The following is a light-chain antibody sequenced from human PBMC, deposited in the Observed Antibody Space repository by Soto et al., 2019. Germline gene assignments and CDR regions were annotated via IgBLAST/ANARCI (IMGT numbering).Light chain of an antibody. J-gene: IGKJ4*01. Sequence: EIVLTQSPATLSSSPGERATLSCRASQSVRTYLAWYQQKPGQAPRLLIYDASTRATGIPARFSGSGSGTDFTLTISSLEPEDFAVYFCHQRSNWPRTFGGGTKVDI. V-gene: IGKV3-11*01. CDR2: DAS. CDR3: HQRSNWPRT. CDR1: QSVRTY.